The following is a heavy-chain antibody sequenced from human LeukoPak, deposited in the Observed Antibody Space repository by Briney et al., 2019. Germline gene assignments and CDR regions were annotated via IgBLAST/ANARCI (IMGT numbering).Heavy chain of an antibody. D-gene: IGHD4-17*01. V-gene: IGHV3-30*18. CDR1: GFTFSSFG. CDR2: ISFDGSNQ. J-gene: IGHJ1*01. CDR3: AKSHPPTVTTEEGEYLQH. Sequence: PGRSLRLSCAASGFTFSSFGMHWVRQAPGQGLEWVAVISFDGSNQYYADSVKGRFTIYRGNFKNTVYLQMNSLRAEETAVYYCAKSHPPTVTTEEGEYLQHWGQGTLVTVSS.